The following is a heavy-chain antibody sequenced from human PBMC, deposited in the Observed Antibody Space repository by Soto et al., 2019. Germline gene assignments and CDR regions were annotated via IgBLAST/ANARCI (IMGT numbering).Heavy chain of an antibody. CDR1: GGSISGSW. CDR2: IYSSWSA. D-gene: IGHD5-12*01. J-gene: IGHJ5*02. CDR3: ARGYSELYSGYDYLFAP. Sequence: QVQLVESGPGLVRPSEALSLTCNVSGGSISGSWWSWIRQSPGKGLQWLGSIYSSWSANYNPSLKSRVAFSIDTSRNHISLSLRSVTAADTAFYYCARGYSELYSGYDYLFAPWGQGTLVTVSS. V-gene: IGHV4-59*01.